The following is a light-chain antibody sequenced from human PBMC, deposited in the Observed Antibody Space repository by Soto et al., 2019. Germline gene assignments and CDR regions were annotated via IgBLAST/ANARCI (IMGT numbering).Light chain of an antibody. Sequence: QSVLTQPASVSGSPGQSITISCTGTSTDVGGYDYVSWHQQHPGKAPKLMIFDVSKRPSGVSTRFSGSKSGDTASLTITGLQAEDEADYYCSSYTRDKTVLFGGGTKVTVL. CDR1: STDVGGYDY. V-gene: IGLV2-14*01. CDR3: SSYTRDKTVL. CDR2: DVS. J-gene: IGLJ2*01.